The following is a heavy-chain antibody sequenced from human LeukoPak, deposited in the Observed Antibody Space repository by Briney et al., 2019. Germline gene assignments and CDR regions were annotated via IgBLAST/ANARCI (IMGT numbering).Heavy chain of an antibody. Sequence: GGSLRLSCAASGFTFSSYSMNWVRQAPGKGLEWVAVISYDGSNKYYADSVKGRFTISRDNSKNTLYLQMNSLRAEGTAVYYCARARIMITFGGVPDAFDIWGQGTMVTVSS. CDR2: ISYDGSNK. CDR3: ARARIMITFGGVPDAFDI. CDR1: GFTFSSYS. V-gene: IGHV3-30*05. D-gene: IGHD3-16*01. J-gene: IGHJ3*02.